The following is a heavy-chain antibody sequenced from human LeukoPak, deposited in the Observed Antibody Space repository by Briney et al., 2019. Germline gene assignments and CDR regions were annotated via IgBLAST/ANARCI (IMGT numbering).Heavy chain of an antibody. CDR1: GFTFSNYA. J-gene: IGHJ4*02. Sequence: GGSLRLSCAASGFTFSNYALHWVRQAPGKGLEWVAVISYDGSNKFYADSVRGRFTISRDNSKNTLYLQMNSLRAEDTAVYYCARDRGYCTNGVCYGTDYWGQGTLVTVSS. CDR2: ISYDGSNK. V-gene: IGHV3-30*04. D-gene: IGHD2-8*01. CDR3: ARDRGYCTNGVCYGTDY.